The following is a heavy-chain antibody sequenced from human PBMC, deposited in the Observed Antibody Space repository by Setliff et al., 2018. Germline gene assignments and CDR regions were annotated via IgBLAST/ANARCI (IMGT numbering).Heavy chain of an antibody. CDR1: GGSFSGYY. V-gene: IGHV4-34*01. Sequence: PSETLSLTCAVYGGSFSGYYWSWIRQPPGKGLEWIGEINHSGSTNYNPSLKSRVTISVDTSKNQFSLKLSSVTAADTAVYYCARMAGWESAPRFITIFGVVDYWGQGTLVTVSS. J-gene: IGHJ4*02. CDR2: INHSGST. CDR3: ARMAGWESAPRFITIFGVVDY. D-gene: IGHD3-3*01.